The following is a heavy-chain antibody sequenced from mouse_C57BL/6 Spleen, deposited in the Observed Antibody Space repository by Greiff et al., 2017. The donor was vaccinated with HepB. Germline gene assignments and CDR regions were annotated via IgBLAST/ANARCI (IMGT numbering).Heavy chain of an antibody. CDR3: ARGRITAYYYAMDY. CDR2: IDPNSGGT. CDR1: GYTFTSYW. J-gene: IGHJ4*01. D-gene: IGHD1-2*01. V-gene: IGHV1-72*01. Sequence: QVQLQQPGAELVKPGASVKLSCKASGYTFTSYWMHWVKQSPGRGLEWIGRIDPNSGGTKYNEKFKSKATLTVDKPSSTAYMQLSSLTSEDSAVYYCARGRITAYYYAMDYWGQGTSVTVSS.